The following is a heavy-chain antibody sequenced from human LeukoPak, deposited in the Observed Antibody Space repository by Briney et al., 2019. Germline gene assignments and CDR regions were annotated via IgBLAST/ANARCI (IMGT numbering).Heavy chain of an antibody. CDR1: GGTFSSYA. D-gene: IGHD3-22*01. J-gene: IGHJ3*02. Sequence: GASVKVSCQASGGTFSSYAISWVRQAPGQGLEWMGGIIPIFGTANYAQKFQGRVTITADESTSTAYMELRSLRSDDTAVYYCARVGYDSSGYYPNAFDIWGQGTMVTVSS. CDR3: ARVGYDSSGYYPNAFDI. CDR2: IIPIFGTA. V-gene: IGHV1-69*13.